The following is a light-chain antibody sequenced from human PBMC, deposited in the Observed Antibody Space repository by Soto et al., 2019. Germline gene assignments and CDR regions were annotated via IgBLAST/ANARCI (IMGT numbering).Light chain of an antibody. CDR3: QTWGTGIRV. CDR1: SGHISYA. Sequence: QLVLTQSPSASASLGASVKLTCTLSSGHISYAIAWHQQQPEKGPRYLMKLNSDGSHSKGDGIPDRFSGSSSGAERYLTISSLQSEGEADYYCQTWGTGIRVFGGGTKVTVL. J-gene: IGLJ2*01. V-gene: IGLV4-69*01. CDR2: LNSDGSH.